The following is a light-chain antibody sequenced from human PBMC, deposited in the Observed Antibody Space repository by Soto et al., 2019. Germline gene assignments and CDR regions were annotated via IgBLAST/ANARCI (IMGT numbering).Light chain of an antibody. CDR2: EVT. CDR1: SSDVGGYNY. J-gene: IGLJ3*02. V-gene: IGLV2-8*01. CDR3: SSHGGINNVV. Sequence: QSALTQPPSASGSPGQSVTISCTGTSSDVGGYNYVSWYQQHPGKAPRLVVYEVTKRPSGVPARFSGSKSGNTASLTVSGLQAEDEADYYCSSHGGINNVVFGGGTQLTVL.